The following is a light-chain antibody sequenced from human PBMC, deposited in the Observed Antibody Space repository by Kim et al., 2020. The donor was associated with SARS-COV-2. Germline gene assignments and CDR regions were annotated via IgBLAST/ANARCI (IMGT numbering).Light chain of an antibody. V-gene: IGKV1-5*01. CDR2: DAS. Sequence: ASVGDRVTITCRARQSISSWLAWYQQRPGKVPNLLIYDASSLESGVPSRFSGSGSGTEFTLTISSLQPDDFATYYCQHYEKYPRTFGGGTKVDIK. CDR1: QSISSW. CDR3: QHYEKYPRT. J-gene: IGKJ4*02.